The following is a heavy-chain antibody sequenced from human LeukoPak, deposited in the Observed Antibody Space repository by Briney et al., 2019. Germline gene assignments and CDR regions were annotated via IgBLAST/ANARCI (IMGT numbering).Heavy chain of an antibody. CDR3: VRGAGGSV. CDR2: ISSSASTI. J-gene: IGHJ4*02. V-gene: IGHV3-48*03. D-gene: IGHD6-19*01. CDR1: GFTFSSYE. Sequence: PGGSLRLSCAASGFTFSSYEMNWVRQAPGKGLDWVSYISSSASTIYYADSVKGRFTISRDNAKNSLYLQMNRLRAEDTALYYCVRGAGGSVWGQGTLVTVSS.